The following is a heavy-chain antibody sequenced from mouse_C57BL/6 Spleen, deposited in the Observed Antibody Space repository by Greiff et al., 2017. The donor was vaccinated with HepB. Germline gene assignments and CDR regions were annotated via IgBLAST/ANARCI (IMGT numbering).Heavy chain of an antibody. V-gene: IGHV5-6*01. J-gene: IGHJ2*01. CDR3: ASGSSYDY. D-gene: IGHD1-1*01. CDR1: GFTFSSYG. Sequence: EVQVVESGGDLVKPGGSLKLSCAASGFTFSSYGMSWVRQTPDKRLEWVATISSGGSYNYYPDSVKGRFTISRDNAKNTLYLQMSSLKSEDTAMYYCASGSSYDYWGQGTTLTVSS. CDR2: ISSGGSYN.